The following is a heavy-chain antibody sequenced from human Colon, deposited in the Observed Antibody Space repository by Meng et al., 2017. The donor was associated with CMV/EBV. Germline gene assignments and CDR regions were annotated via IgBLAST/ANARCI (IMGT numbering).Heavy chain of an antibody. CDR2: ISSSSSYI. Sequence: GESLKISCAASGFTFSSYSMNWVRQAPGKGLEWVSSISSSSSYIYYADSVKGRFIISRDNAKNSLYLQMNSLRAEDTAVYYCASYSSYYYGMDVWGQGTTVTVSS. V-gene: IGHV3-21*01. J-gene: IGHJ6*02. CDR3: ASYSSYYYGMDV. CDR1: GFTFSSYS. D-gene: IGHD6-13*01.